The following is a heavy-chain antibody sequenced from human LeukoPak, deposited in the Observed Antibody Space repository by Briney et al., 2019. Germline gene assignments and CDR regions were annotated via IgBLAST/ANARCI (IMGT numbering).Heavy chain of an antibody. CDR3: AKDQIYCGGDCQYDY. CDR2: ISGDGGSA. CDR1: GFTFDDYA. D-gene: IGHD2-21*02. V-gene: IGHV3-43*02. Sequence: AGGSLSLSCAASGFTFDDYAMHWVRQAPGKGLEWVSLISGDGGSAYYADSVKGRFTISRDNSKNSLYLQMNSLRTEDTALYYCAKDQIYCGGDCQYDYWGQGTLVTVSS. J-gene: IGHJ4*02.